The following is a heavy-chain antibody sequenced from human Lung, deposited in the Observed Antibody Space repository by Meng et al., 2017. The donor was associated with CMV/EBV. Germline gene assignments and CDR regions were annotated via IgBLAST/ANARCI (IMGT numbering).Heavy chain of an antibody. CDR2: INSNSDDT. V-gene: IGHV1-2*06. CDR1: GYTCTGYY. CDR3: ARGGVLLPAGKSWFDH. J-gene: IGHJ5*02. D-gene: IGHD2-2*01. Sequence: GYTCTGYYIHWVRQAPGQGLEWMGRINSNSDDTNYAQNFQDRLTMTRDTSISTVYMELTRLTSDDTAVYYCARGGVLLPAGKSWFDHWGLGTLVTVSS.